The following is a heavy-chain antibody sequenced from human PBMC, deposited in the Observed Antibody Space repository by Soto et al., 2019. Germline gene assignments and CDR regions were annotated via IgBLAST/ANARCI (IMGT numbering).Heavy chain of an antibody. CDR1: GFSIRYYA. CDR2: ISDSGTKT. V-gene: IGHV3-23*01. J-gene: IGHJ4*02. Sequence: EVQLLESGGGFIQPGGSLRLSCSASGFSIRYYAMSWVRQAPGKGLEWVSSISDSGTKTFYADSVKGRFAISRDTSKNTVYMQMNNLRADDTALYYCAKDGIRKDDYWGQGTVVTVSS. CDR3: AKDGIRKDDY.